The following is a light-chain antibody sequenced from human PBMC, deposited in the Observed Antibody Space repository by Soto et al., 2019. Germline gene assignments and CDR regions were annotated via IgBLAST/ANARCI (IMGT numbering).Light chain of an antibody. Sequence: QSALTQPAAMSGSPGQSITISCTGTSSDVGGYNYVSWYQQHPGKAPKLMIYDVSNRPSGVSNRFSGSMSGNTASLTTSGLQAEDEADYYCSSYTSSSTRGVFGGGTKLTVL. J-gene: IGLJ2*01. CDR2: DVS. CDR3: SSYTSSSTRGV. CDR1: SSDVGGYNY. V-gene: IGLV2-14*01.